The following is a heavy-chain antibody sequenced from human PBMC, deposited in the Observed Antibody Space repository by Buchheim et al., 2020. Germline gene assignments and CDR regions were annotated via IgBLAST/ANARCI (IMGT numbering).Heavy chain of an antibody. CDR3: ARDVDTAMVGPLYYYYYGMDV. CDR2: IYYSGST. CDR1: GGSISSGDYY. Sequence: QVQLQESGPGLVKPSQTLSLTSTVSGGSISSGDYYWSWIRQPPGKGLEWIGYIYYSGSTYYNPSLKSRVTISVDTSKNQFSLKLSSVTAADTAVYYCARDVDTAMVGPLYYYYYGMDVWGQGTT. V-gene: IGHV4-30-4*01. D-gene: IGHD5-18*01. J-gene: IGHJ6*02.